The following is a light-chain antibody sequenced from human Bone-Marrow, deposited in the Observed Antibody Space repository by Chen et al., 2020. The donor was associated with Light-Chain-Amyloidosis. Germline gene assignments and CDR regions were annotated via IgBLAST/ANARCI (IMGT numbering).Light chain of an antibody. J-gene: IGLJ2*01. CDR2: KES. Sequence: SYELTQPPSVSVSPGQTASITCSGDKLGDKYACWYQQKPGQSPVLVRDKESKRPSGITDRFSGSNSGNTATLTISGTQAMDEADYYGQEWDSSHVVFGGGTKLTVL. CDR1: KLGDKY. CDR3: QEWDSSHVV. V-gene: IGLV3-1*01.